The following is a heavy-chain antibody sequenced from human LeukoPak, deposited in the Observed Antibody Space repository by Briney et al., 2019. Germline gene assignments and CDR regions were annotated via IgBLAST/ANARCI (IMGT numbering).Heavy chain of an antibody. D-gene: IGHD3-22*01. V-gene: IGHV1-18*01. J-gene: IGHJ4*02. CDR3: ARAGGRDYYDSSGFSPR. Sequence: GASVKVSCKASSYTFTSYGISWVRQAPGQGLEWMGWISAYNGNTNYAQKLQGRVTMTTDTSTSTAYMELRSLRSDDTAVYYCARAGGRDYYDSSGFSPRWGQGTLVTVSS. CDR2: ISAYNGNT. CDR1: SYTFTSYG.